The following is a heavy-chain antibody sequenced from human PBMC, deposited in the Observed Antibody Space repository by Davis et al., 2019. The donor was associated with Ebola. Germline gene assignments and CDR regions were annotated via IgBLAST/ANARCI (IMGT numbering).Heavy chain of an antibody. J-gene: IGHJ6*02. CDR1: GYTFTSYA. V-gene: IGHV1-8*02. CDR3: ARGFTTDYYYYGMDV. Sequence: AASVKVSCKASGYTFTSYAMHWVRQATGQGLEWMGWMNPNSGNTGYAQKFQGRVTMTRNTSISTAYMELSSLRSEDTAVYYCARGFTTDYYYYGMDVWGQGTTVTVSS. D-gene: IGHD1-26*01. CDR2: MNPNSGNT.